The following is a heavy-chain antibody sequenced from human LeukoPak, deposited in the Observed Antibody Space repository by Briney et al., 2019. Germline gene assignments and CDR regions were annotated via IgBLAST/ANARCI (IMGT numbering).Heavy chain of an antibody. Sequence: SETLSLTCAVYGGSFSGYYWSWIRQPPGKGLEWIGEINHSGSTNYNPSLKSRVTISVDTSKNQFSLKLSSVTAADTAVYYCARARGYYYDRRFDYWGQGTLVTVSP. V-gene: IGHV4-34*01. D-gene: IGHD3-22*01. CDR2: INHSGST. CDR1: GGSFSGYY. J-gene: IGHJ4*02. CDR3: ARARGYYYDRRFDY.